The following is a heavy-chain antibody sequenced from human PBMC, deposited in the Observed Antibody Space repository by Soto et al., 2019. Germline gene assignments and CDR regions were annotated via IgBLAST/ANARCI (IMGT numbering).Heavy chain of an antibody. CDR1: GFAFGNYP. CDR3: AKERTMARGIQAVDI. D-gene: IGHD3-10*01. CDR2: ITGSGGMT. V-gene: IGHV3-23*01. J-gene: IGHJ3*02. Sequence: PGGSLRLSCVASGFAFGNYPMAWVRQTPGKGLQWISTITGSGGMTDYEDSVRGRFTVSIDHSKDTVHLQMTSLRADDTAVYYCAKERTMARGIQAVDIWGQGTTVTVSS.